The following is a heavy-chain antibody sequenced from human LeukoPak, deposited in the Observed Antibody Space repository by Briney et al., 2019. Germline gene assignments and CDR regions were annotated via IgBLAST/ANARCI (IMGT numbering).Heavy chain of an antibody. Sequence: GASVKVFCKASGYTFTSYGISWVRQAPGQGLEWMGWISAYNGNTNYAQKLQGRVTMTTDTSTSTAYMELRSLRSDDTAVYYCARDLGMVRGVIARSGYYYMDVWGKGTTVTVSS. V-gene: IGHV1-18*01. CDR2: ISAYNGNT. CDR3: ARDLGMVRGVIARSGYYYMDV. J-gene: IGHJ6*03. D-gene: IGHD3-10*01. CDR1: GYTFTSYG.